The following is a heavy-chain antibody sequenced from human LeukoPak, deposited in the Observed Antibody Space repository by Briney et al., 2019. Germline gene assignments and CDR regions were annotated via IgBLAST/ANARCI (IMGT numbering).Heavy chain of an antibody. Sequence: PGGSLRLSCAASGFTFSSYSMNWVRQAPGKGLEWVSSISSSSSYIYYADSVKGRFTISRDNAKNSLYLQMNSLGAEDTAVYYCARGIAAARSDYWGQGTLVTVSS. CDR1: GFTFSSYS. D-gene: IGHD6-13*01. CDR2: ISSSSSYI. CDR3: ARGIAAARSDY. V-gene: IGHV3-21*01. J-gene: IGHJ4*02.